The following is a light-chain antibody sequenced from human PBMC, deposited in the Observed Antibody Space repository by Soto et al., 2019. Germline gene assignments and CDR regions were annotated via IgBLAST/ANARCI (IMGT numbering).Light chain of an antibody. J-gene: IGLJ1*01. Sequence: SVLRLPASVCGAPGQRVTSSCTGSSYNIGAGYHVRWYQQLPGTAPKLIIFGDSNRPSGVPDRFSGSKSGTSASLAITALQAHDEADYYPQPSDSRLSGSDGFGTGSKVTVL. CDR1: SYNIGAGYH. CDR2: GDS. CDR3: QPSDSRLSGSDG. V-gene: IGLV1-40*01.